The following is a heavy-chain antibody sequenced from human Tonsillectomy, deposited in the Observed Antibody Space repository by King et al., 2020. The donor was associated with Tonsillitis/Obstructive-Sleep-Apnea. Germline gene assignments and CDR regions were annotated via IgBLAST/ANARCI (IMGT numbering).Heavy chain of an antibody. CDR1: GGSISSGGYY. D-gene: IGHD3/OR15-3a*01. CDR2: IYYSGST. Sequence: VQLQESGPGLVKPSQTLSLTCTVSGGSISSGGYYWSWIRQHPGKGLEWIGYIYYSGSTYYNPSLKSRVTISVDTSKNQFSLKLSSVTAADTAVYYCAGGIQGDWGDRLGFDYWGQGTLVTVSS. V-gene: IGHV4-31*03. J-gene: IGHJ4*02. CDR3: AGGIQGDWGDRLGFDY.